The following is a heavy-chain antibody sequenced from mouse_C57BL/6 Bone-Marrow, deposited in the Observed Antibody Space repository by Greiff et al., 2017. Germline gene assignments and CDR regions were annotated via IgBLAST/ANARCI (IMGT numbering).Heavy chain of an antibody. CDR3: ARRDSNYPWFAY. CDR1: GYTFTSYW. Sequence: QVQLKQPGAELVMPGASVKLSCKASGYTFTSYWMHWVKQRPGQGLEWIGEIDPSDSYTNYNQKFKGNSTLTVDKSSSTAYMQLSSLTSEDSAVYYCARRDSNYPWFAYWGQGTLVTVSA. J-gene: IGHJ3*01. CDR2: IDPSDSYT. V-gene: IGHV1-69*01. D-gene: IGHD2-5*01.